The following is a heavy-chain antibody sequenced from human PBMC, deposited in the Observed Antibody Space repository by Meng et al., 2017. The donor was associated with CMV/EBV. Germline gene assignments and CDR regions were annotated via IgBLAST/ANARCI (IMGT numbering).Heavy chain of an antibody. V-gene: IGHV1-8*01. J-gene: IGHJ5*02. D-gene: IGHD3-10*01. CDR2: MNPNSGNT. CDR3: ARGQGYYGSGSYWGWFDP. CDR1: TFTSYA. Sequence: TFTSYAINWVRQATGQGLEWMGWMNPNSGNTGYAQKFQGRVTMTRNTSISTAYMELSSLRSEDTAVYYCARGQGYYGSGSYWGWFDPWGQGTLVTVSS.